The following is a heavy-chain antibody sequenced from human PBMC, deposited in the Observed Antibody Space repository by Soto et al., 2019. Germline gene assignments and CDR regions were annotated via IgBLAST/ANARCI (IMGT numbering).Heavy chain of an antibody. V-gene: IGHV3-33*01. CDR3: ARALSSSWSRDYYYGMDV. Sequence: GGSLRLSCAASGFTFSSYGMHWVRQAPGKGLEWVAVIWYDGSNKYYADSVKGRFTISRENSKNTLYLQMNSLRAEDTAVYYCARALSSSWSRDYYYGMDVWGQGTTVTVSS. D-gene: IGHD6-13*01. CDR1: GFTFSSYG. J-gene: IGHJ6*02. CDR2: IWYDGSNK.